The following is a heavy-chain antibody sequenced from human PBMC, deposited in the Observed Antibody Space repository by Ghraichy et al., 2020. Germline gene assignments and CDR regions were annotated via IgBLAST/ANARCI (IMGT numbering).Heavy chain of an antibody. J-gene: IGHJ3*02. CDR3: ASSSWIPDAFDI. D-gene: IGHD6-13*01. CDR1: GFTFSTYA. Sequence: GESLNISCAASGFTFSTYAMHWVRQAPGKGLEWVAVISYDGSNKYYADSVKGRFTISRDNSKNTLYLQMNSLRAEDTAVYYCASSSWIPDAFDIWGQGTMVTVSS. CDR2: ISYDGSNK. V-gene: IGHV3-30*04.